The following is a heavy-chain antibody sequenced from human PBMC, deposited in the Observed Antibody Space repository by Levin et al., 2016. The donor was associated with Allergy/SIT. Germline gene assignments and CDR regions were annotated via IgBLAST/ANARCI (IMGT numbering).Heavy chain of an antibody. J-gene: IGHJ4*02. Sequence: WVRQAPGQGLEWMGIINTSDGSTTYTQKFQGRVTMTRDTSTSTVYMEMRSLRSEDTAVYYCARAAHPDTAMLGDYWGQGTLVTVSS. V-gene: IGHV1-46*01. D-gene: IGHD5-18*01. CDR2: INTSDGST. CDR3: ARAAHPDTAMLGDY.